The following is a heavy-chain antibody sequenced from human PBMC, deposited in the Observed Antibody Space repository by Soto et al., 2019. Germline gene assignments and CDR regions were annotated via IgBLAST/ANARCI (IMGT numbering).Heavy chain of an antibody. CDR2: VSYRGSN. CDR3: ARSKEGVVAP. V-gene: IGHV4-30-4*01. D-gene: IGHD3-3*01. CDR1: GGSISSADYY. Sequence: QVQLQESGPGLVKPSQTLSLTCTVSGGSISSADYYWSWIRQPPGKGLEWIGYVSYRGSNYYNPYLKSRVNVLVDPYETQLSLKLSSVTAADPAVYYCARSKEGVVAPWGQGTQVTV. J-gene: IGHJ5*02.